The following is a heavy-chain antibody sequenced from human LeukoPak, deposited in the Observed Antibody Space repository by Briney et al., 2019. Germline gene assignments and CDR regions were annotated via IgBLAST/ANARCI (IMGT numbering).Heavy chain of an antibody. CDR3: ASGVADYYYGMDV. Sequence: PSETLSLTCTVSGGSISSGGYYWSWIRQPPGKGLEWIGYIYHSGSTYYNPSLKSRVTISADRSKNQFSLKLSSVTAADTAVYYCASGVADYYYGMDVWGQGTTVTVSS. CDR2: IYHSGST. V-gene: IGHV4-30-2*01. CDR1: GGSISSGGYY. J-gene: IGHJ6*02. D-gene: IGHD6-13*01.